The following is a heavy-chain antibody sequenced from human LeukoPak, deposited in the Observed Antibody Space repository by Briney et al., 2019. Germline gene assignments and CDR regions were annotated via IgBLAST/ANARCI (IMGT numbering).Heavy chain of an antibody. Sequence: GSLRLSCAASGFTFSSYGMHWVRQAPGKGLEWVAFIRYDGSNKYYADSVKGRFTISRDNSKNTLYLQMNSLRAEDTAVYYRAPGYDILTGYYRRGAFDYWGQGTLVTVSS. J-gene: IGHJ4*02. V-gene: IGHV3-30*02. CDR3: APGYDILTGYYRRGAFDY. CDR1: GFTFSSYG. D-gene: IGHD3-9*01. CDR2: IRYDGSNK.